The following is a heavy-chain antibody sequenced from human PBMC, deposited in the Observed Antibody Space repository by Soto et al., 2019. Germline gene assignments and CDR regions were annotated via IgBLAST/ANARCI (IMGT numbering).Heavy chain of an antibody. CDR3: ARSGIAVAGDAFDI. Sequence: SETLSLTCTVSGGSISSYYWSWIRQPPGKGLEWIGYIYYSGSTNYNPSLKSRVTISVDTSKNQFSLKLSSVTAADTAVYYCARSGIAVAGDAFDIWGQGTVVTVSS. CDR2: IYYSGST. D-gene: IGHD6-19*01. CDR1: GGSISSYY. J-gene: IGHJ3*02. V-gene: IGHV4-59*08.